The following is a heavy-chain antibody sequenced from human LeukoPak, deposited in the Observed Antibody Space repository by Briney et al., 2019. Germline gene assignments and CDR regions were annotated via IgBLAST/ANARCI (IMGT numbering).Heavy chain of an antibody. CDR2: ISAYNGNT. V-gene: IGHV1-18*01. J-gene: IGHJ4*02. D-gene: IGHD3-16*02. CDR1: GYTFTSYG. Sequence: ASVKVSCKASGYTFTSYGISWVRQAPGQGLEWMGWISAYNGNTNHAQKLQGRVTMTTDTSTSTAYMELRSLRSDDTAVYYCARVMITFGGVIVLPFDYWGQGTLVTVSS. CDR3: ARVMITFGGVIVLPFDY.